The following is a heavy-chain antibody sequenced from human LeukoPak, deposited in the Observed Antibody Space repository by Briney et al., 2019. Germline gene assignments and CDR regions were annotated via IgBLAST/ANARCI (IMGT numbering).Heavy chain of an antibody. J-gene: IGHJ4*02. CDR3: ARVRVTVTTLDY. CDR1: GFTFSNHA. V-gene: IGHV3-23*01. D-gene: IGHD4-17*01. Sequence: PGGSLRLSCAASGFTFSNHAMNWVRQAPGKGLEWVSIISGSGTVTYYADSVKGRFTISRENSKNTLYLQMNSLRAEDTAVYYCARVRVTVTTLDYWGQGALVTVSS. CDR2: ISGSGTVT.